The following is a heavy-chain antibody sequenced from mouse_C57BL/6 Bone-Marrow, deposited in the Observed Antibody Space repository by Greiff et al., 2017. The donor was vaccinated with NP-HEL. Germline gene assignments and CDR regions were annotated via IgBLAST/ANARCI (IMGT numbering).Heavy chain of an antibody. CDR1: GYTFTSYG. CDR3: ATPYYYGSGGFAY. CDR2: IYPRSGNT. D-gene: IGHD1-1*01. V-gene: IGHV1-81*01. Sequence: VQLVESGAELARPGASVKLSCKASGYTFTSYGISWVKQRTGQGLEWIGEIYPRSGNTYYNEKFKGKATLTADKSSSTAYMELRSLTSEDSAVYFCATPYYYGSGGFAYWGQGTLVTVSA. J-gene: IGHJ3*01.